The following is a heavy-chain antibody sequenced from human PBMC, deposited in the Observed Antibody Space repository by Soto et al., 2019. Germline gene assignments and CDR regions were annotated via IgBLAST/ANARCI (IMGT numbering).Heavy chain of an antibody. J-gene: IGHJ4*02. CDR3: GKDIWVAAPGSIDY. CDR2: ISYDGSNK. V-gene: IGHV3-30*18. D-gene: IGHD6-13*01. CDR1: GFTFSSYG. Sequence: LRLSCAASGFTFSSYGMHWVRQAPGKGLEWVAVISYDGSNKYYADSVKGRFTISRDNSKNTLFLQMNSLRAEDTAVYYCGKDIWVAAPGSIDYWGQGTLVTVSS.